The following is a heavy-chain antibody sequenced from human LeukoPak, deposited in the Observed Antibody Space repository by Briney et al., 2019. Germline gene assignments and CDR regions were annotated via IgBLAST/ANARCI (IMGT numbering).Heavy chain of an antibody. CDR1: GGSISSYY. D-gene: IGHD6-6*01. Sequence: LETPSLTCTVSGGSISSYYWSWIRQPPGTGLEWIGYIYYSGTTNYNPSLKSRVTISVDTSKNQFSLKLSSVTAADTAVYYCARGAALGYWGQGTLVTVSS. CDR2: IYYSGTT. V-gene: IGHV4-59*01. CDR3: ARGAALGY. J-gene: IGHJ4*02.